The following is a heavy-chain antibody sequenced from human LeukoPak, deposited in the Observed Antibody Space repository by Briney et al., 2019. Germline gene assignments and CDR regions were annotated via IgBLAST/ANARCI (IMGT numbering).Heavy chain of an antibody. J-gene: IGHJ4*02. CDR3: ARDAFIRVAAAGTIREPFDY. CDR2: TSGSGGST. D-gene: IGHD6-13*01. Sequence: PGGPLRLSCAASGFTFSSYAMSWVRQAPGKGLEWVSATSGSGGSTYYADSVKGRFTISRDNSKNTLYLQMNSLCAEDTAVYDWARDAFIRVAAAGTIREPFDYWGQGTLVTVSS. V-gene: IGHV3-23*01. CDR1: GFTFSSYA.